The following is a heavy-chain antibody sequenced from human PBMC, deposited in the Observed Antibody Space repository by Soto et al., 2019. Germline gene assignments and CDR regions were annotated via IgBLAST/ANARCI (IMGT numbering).Heavy chain of an antibody. CDR1: GASISTSNYY. CDR2: VFFGGSS. V-gene: IGHV4-39*01. Sequence: QLQLQESGPGLLKPSETLSLTCTVSGASISTSNYYGSWIRQSPGKVLEWIGSVFFGGSSYYNPSLKSRVTISVDASRNQFSLRVNFVTAADTAVYYCASRKREEICSAGNCYFTYWGQGTLVTVSS. J-gene: IGHJ4*02. CDR3: ASRKREEICSAGNCYFTY. D-gene: IGHD2-15*01.